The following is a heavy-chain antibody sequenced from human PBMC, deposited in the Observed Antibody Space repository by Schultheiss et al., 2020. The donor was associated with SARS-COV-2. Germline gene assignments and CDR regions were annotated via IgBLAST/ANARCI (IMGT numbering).Heavy chain of an antibody. Sequence: GSLRLSCAASGFTFSSYAMSWVRQAPGKGLEWIGEINHSGSTNYNPSLKSRVTISVDTSKNQFSLKLTSVTAADTAVYYCARHGRYSTVEVDYWGQGALVTVSS. CDR1: GFTFSSYA. J-gene: IGHJ4*02. CDR3: ARHGRYSTVEVDY. D-gene: IGHD6-13*01. V-gene: IGHV4-34*08. CDR2: INHSGST.